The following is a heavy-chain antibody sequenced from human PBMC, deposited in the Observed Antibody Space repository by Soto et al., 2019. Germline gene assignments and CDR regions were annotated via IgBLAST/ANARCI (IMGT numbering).Heavy chain of an antibody. Sequence: QVQLQESGPGLVKPSQTLSLTCTVSGGSISSGGYYWSWIRQHPGKGLEWIGYIYYSGSTYYNPSLKSRVTISVDTSKNQCSLKLSSVTAADTAVYYCARGVLDIVVVVAEYYFDYWGQGTLVTVSS. D-gene: IGHD2-15*01. CDR1: GGSISSGGYY. V-gene: IGHV4-31*03. CDR3: ARGVLDIVVVVAEYYFDY. J-gene: IGHJ4*02. CDR2: IYYSGST.